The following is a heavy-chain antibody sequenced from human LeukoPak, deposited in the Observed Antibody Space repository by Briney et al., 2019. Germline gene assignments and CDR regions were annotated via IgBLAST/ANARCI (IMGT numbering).Heavy chain of an antibody. CDR1: GYTFTGYY. V-gene: IGHV1-2*02. Sequence: ASVKVSCKASGYTFTGYYMHWVRQAPGQGLEWMGWINPNSGGTNYAQKFQGRVTMTRDTSISTAYMELSRLRSDDTAVYYCARGAPPQNYYDSSGYLDYWGQGTLVTVSS. J-gene: IGHJ4*02. CDR2: INPNSGGT. D-gene: IGHD3-22*01. CDR3: ARGAPPQNYYDSSGYLDY.